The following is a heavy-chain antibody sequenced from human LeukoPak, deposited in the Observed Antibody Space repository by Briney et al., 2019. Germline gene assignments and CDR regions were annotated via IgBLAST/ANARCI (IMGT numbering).Heavy chain of an antibody. CDR2: ISYDGSNK. J-gene: IGHJ4*02. CDR3: AKGQQQLKGSYFDY. Sequence: GGSLRLSCAASGFTFSSYGMHWVRQAPGKGLEWVAVISYDGSNKYYADSVKGRFTISRDNSKNTLYLQMNSLRAEDTAVYYCAKGQQQLKGSYFDYWGQGTLVTVSS. D-gene: IGHD6-13*01. V-gene: IGHV3-30*18. CDR1: GFTFSSYG.